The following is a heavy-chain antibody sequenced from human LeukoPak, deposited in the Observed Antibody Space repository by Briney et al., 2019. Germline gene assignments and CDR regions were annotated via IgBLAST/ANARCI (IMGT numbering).Heavy chain of an antibody. Sequence: PSETLSLTCTVSGGSISSYYWNWIRQPPGKGLEWIGYIYYSGSTNYNPSLKSRVTISVDTSKNQFSLKLSSVTAADTAVYYCATQTWVRDAFDIWGQGTMVTVSS. V-gene: IGHV4-59*08. D-gene: IGHD1-26*01. CDR3: ATQTWVRDAFDI. CDR1: GGSISSYY. CDR2: IYYSGST. J-gene: IGHJ3*02.